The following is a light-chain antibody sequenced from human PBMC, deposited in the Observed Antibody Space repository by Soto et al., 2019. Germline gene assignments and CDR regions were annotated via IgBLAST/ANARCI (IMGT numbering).Light chain of an antibody. CDR1: SSNLGAGYD. Sequence: QSVLTQPPSVSGAPGQRVTISCTGSSSNLGAGYDVHWYQQLSGTAPRLLIYGNNNRPSGVPDRFSGSRSGTSASLAITGLQAEDEADYYCQSYENSLGATYVFGTGTKLTVL. J-gene: IGLJ1*01. CDR2: GNN. V-gene: IGLV1-40*01. CDR3: QSYENSLGATYV.